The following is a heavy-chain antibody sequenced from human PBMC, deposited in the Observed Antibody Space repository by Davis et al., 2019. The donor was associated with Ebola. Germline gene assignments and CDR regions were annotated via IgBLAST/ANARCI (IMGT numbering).Heavy chain of an antibody. Sequence: GESLKISCAASGFTFSSYAMSWVRQAPGKGLEWVSAISGSGGSTFYADSVKGRFTISRDNSKNTLYLQMNSLRAEDTAVYYCAKVSMTTVTAYYMDVWGKGTTVTVSS. J-gene: IGHJ6*03. CDR1: GFTFSSYA. V-gene: IGHV3-23*01. CDR3: AKVSMTTVTAYYMDV. CDR2: ISGSGGST. D-gene: IGHD4-17*01.